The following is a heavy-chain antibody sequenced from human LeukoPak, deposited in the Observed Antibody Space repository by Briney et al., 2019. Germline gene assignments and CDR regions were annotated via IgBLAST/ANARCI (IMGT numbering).Heavy chain of an antibody. CDR3: ARRGYSSWLDYIDY. CDR2: IYYSGST. V-gene: IGHV4-59*08. D-gene: IGHD6-19*01. CDR1: GGSISSYY. Sequence: PSETLSLTCIVSGGSISSYYWSWIRQPPGKGLEWIGYIYYSGSTSYNPSLKSRVTISVDTSKSQFSLKLSSVIAADTAVYYCARRGYSSWLDYIDYWVQGTLVTVSS. J-gene: IGHJ4*02.